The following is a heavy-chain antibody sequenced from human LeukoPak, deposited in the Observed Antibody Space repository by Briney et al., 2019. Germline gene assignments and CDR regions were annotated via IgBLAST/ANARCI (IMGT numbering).Heavy chain of an antibody. CDR2: ININTGNL. Sequence: ASRKLSCKPSGYTFTSYAMNWVRQAPGQGLEWMGWININTGNLQYAQGLTGRFVFSLDTSVSTAYLQISSLKAEDNAVYYCARGVESSGWQDDEYWGQGTLVTVSS. D-gene: IGHD6-19*01. V-gene: IGHV7-4-1*02. CDR3: ARGVESSGWQDDEY. J-gene: IGHJ4*02. CDR1: GYTFTSYA.